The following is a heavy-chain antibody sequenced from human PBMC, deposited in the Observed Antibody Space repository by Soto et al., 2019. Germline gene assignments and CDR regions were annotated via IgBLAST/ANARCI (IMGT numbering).Heavy chain of an antibody. D-gene: IGHD6-19*01. J-gene: IGHJ4*02. V-gene: IGHV3-23*01. Sequence: EVQLLESGGGLVQPGGSVRLSCAASGFPCSSYAMSWVCQAPGKGLEWVSAISGNGAETSYAASVRGRFTISRDNSRDTLYLQMNSLRADDTAVYYCGKERRGSGWFVCSYWCQGILVTVSS. CDR1: GFPCSSYA. CDR2: ISGNGAET. CDR3: GKERRGSGWFVCSY.